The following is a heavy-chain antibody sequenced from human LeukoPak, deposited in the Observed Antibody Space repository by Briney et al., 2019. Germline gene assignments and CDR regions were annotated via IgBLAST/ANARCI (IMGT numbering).Heavy chain of an antibody. CDR2: INSDGSTT. J-gene: IGHJ6*03. D-gene: IGHD3-9*01. Sequence: GGSLRLSCAASGFTFSSYWMHWVRQAPGKGLVWVSRINSDGSTTNYADSVKGRFTISRDNAKNTVYLQMNSLRAEDTAVYYCARGGLDILTGYTYYYMDVWGKGTTVTVSS. CDR3: ARGGLDILTGYTYYYMDV. CDR1: GFTFSSYW. V-gene: IGHV3-74*01.